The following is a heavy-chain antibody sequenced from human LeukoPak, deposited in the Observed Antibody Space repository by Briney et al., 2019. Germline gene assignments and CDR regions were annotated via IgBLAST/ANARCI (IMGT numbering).Heavy chain of an antibody. CDR1: GFTFNSYS. CDR2: ISYDGTHK. V-gene: IGHV3-30*18. Sequence: GGSLRLSCAASGFTFNSYSMFWVRQVPGKGLEWVAVISYDGTHKYYADSVKGRFTISRDNSKNTLHLQMDGLRVEDAALCYCAKSFYDSGGYYGIIDYWGQGTLVTVSS. D-gene: IGHD3-22*01. CDR3: AKSFYDSGGYYGIIDY. J-gene: IGHJ4*02.